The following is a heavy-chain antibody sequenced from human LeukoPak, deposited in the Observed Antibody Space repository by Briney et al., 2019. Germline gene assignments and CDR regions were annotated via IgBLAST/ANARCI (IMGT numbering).Heavy chain of an antibody. CDR1: GYTFTSYY. J-gene: IGHJ6*02. V-gene: IGHV1-46*01. CDR3: ARDERSRKIGTGMVLLWFGEPKYGMDI. Sequence: GASVTVSCKASGYTFTSYYMHWVRQPPGQGLAWMGIINTSGGSTSYAQKFQGRVTMTRDVSTSTVYMELSSLRSEDTAVYYYARDERSRKIGTGMVLLWFGEPKYGMDIWGQGTTVTVSS. CDR2: INTSGGST. D-gene: IGHD3-10*01.